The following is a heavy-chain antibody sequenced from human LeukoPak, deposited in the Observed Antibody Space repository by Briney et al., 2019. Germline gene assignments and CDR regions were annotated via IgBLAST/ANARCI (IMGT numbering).Heavy chain of an antibody. D-gene: IGHD3-22*01. CDR2: INPNSGGT. CDR3: ARSPLVVVILLYFDY. CDR1: GDTLSELS. V-gene: IGHV1-2*02. Sequence: ASVKVSCKVSGDTLSELSTHWVRQAPGQGLEWMGWINPNSGGTNYAQKFQGRVTMTRDTSISTAYMELSRLRSDDTAVYYCARSPLVVVILLYFDYWGQGTLVTVSS. J-gene: IGHJ4*02.